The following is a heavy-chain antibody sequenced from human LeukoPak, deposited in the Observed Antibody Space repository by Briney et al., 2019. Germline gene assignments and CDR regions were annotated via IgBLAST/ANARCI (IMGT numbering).Heavy chain of an antibody. CDR1: GFTLSSYW. CDR2: IKQDGSEK. CDR3: ARPICSSTSCFDAFDI. J-gene: IGHJ3*02. Sequence: PGGSLRLSCAASGFTLSSYWMSWVRQAPGKGLEWVANIKQDGSEKYYVDSVKGRFTISRDNAKNSLYLQMNSLRAEDTAVYYCARPICSSTSCFDAFDIWGQGTMVTVSS. D-gene: IGHD2-2*01. V-gene: IGHV3-7*01.